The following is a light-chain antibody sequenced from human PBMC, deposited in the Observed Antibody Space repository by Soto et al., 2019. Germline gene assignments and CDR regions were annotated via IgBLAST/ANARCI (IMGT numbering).Light chain of an antibody. J-gene: IGKJ1*01. CDR3: QQDNSWWT. CDR1: QSVNRN. CDR2: AAS. Sequence: EIVMTQSPATLSVSPGERATLSCRASQSVNRNLAWYQQKPGQAPRLLISAASTRATGIPARFSGSGSETEFTLTSSRLQSDDFSVYYCQQDNSWWTFGQGTKVEMK. V-gene: IGKV3-15*01.